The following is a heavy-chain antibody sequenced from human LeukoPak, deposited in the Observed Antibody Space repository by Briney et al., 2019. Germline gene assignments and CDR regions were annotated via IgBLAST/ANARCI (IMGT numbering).Heavy chain of an antibody. CDR1: GYTFTSYD. D-gene: IGHD3-3*01. CDR2: MNPKSGNT. J-gene: IGHJ6*03. Sequence: ASVKVSCKASGYTFTSYDINWVRQATGQGLEWMGWMNPKSGNTGYAQKFQGRVTMTRNTSISTAYMELSSLRSEDTAVYYCARAPPWRYDFWSGYNYYYYHMDVWGKGTTVTVSS. CDR3: ARAPPWRYDFWSGYNYYYYHMDV. V-gene: IGHV1-8*01.